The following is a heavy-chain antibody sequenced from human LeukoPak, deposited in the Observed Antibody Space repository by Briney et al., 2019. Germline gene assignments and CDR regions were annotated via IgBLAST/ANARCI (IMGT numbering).Heavy chain of an antibody. J-gene: IGHJ4*02. CDR3: AYTERGYSGYGIDY. Sequence: SVEVSCKASGGTFSSYAISWVRQAPGQGLEWMGRIIPIFGTANYAQKFQGRVTITTDESTSTAYMELSSLRSEDTAVYYCAYTERGYSGYGIDYWGQGTLVTVSS. V-gene: IGHV1-69*05. D-gene: IGHD5-12*01. CDR1: GGTFSSYA. CDR2: IIPIFGTA.